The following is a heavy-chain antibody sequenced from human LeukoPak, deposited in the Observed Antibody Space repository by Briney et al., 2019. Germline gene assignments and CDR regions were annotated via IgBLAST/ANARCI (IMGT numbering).Heavy chain of an antibody. Sequence: GGSLRLSCAASGFTFSDYYMSWIRQAPGKGLEWVSYISSSSSYIYYADSVKGRFTISRDNAKNSLYLQMNSLRAEDTAVYYCARDRVVRGVINGLGIWGQGTMVTVSS. V-gene: IGHV3-11*06. CDR2: ISSSSSYI. CDR3: ARDRVVRGVINGLGI. CDR1: GFTFSDYY. J-gene: IGHJ3*02. D-gene: IGHD3-10*01.